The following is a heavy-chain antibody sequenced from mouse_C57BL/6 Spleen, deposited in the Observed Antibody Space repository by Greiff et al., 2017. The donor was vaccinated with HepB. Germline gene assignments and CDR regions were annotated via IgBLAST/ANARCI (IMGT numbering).Heavy chain of an antibody. CDR2: ISDGGSYT. J-gene: IGHJ2*01. CDR1: GFTFSSYA. Sequence: EVQRVESGGGLVKPGGSLKLSCAASGFTFSSYAMSWVRQTPEKRLEWVATISDGGSYTYYPDNVKGRFTISRDNAKNNLYLQMSHLKSEDTAMYYCARDSYYGSTPYYFDYWGQGTTLTVSS. D-gene: IGHD1-1*01. V-gene: IGHV5-4*01. CDR3: ARDSYYGSTPYYFDY.